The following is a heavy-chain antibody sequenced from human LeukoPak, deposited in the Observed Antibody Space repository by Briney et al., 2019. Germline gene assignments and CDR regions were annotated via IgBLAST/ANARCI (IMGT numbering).Heavy chain of an antibody. J-gene: IGHJ3*02. D-gene: IGHD5-12*01. Sequence: SETLSLTFTVSGGSISSYYWSWIRQPPGKGLEWIGYIYYSGSTYYNPSPKSRVTISVDTSKNQFSLKLSSVTAADTAVYYCAREGSGYSGYDSAFDIWGQGTMVTVSS. V-gene: IGHV4-59*12. CDR2: IYYSGST. CDR1: GGSISSYY. CDR3: AREGSGYSGYDSAFDI.